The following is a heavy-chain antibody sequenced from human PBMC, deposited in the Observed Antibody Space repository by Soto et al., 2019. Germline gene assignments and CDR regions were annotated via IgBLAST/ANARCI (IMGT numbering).Heavy chain of an antibody. Sequence: QVQLVQSGAEVKKPGASVKVSCKASGYTFTSYDINGVRQATGQGLEWMGWMKPNSGNTGYAQKFQGRITMTRSTSISTAYMERSNLRSEYTAGYYCAREKSSYGMDVWCQGNKVTVSS. CDR1: GYTFTSYD. V-gene: IGHV1-8*01. CDR2: MKPNSGNT. CDR3: AREKSSYGMDV. J-gene: IGHJ6*02.